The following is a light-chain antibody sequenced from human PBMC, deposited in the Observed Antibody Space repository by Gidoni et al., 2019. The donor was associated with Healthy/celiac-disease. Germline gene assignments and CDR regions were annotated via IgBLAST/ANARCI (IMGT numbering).Light chain of an antibody. Sequence: VMTQSPATLSVSPGERATLSCRASQRVSSNLVWYQQQPGQAPRLLIYGASTRATGIPARCSGSGSGTEFTLTISSLQSEDVVVYYCQQQNNWYPLTFGGGTKVEIK. CDR2: GAS. V-gene: IGKV3-15*01. J-gene: IGKJ4*01. CDR1: QRVSSN. CDR3: QQQNNWYPLT.